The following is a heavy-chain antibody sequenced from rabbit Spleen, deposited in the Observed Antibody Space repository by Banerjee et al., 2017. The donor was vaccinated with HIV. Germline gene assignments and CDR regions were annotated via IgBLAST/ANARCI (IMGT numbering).Heavy chain of an antibody. Sequence: QEQLVESGGGLVKPGASLTLTCIASGVSFSGSSYMCWVRQAPGKGLEWIGYIEPIFGNTYYANWVNGRFTISSHNAQNTLYLQLSSLTAADTATYFCVRDQAGDADYGPYYLNLWGQGTLVTVS. CDR2: IEPIFGNT. CDR3: VRDQAGDADYGPYYLNL. D-gene: IGHD2-1*01. J-gene: IGHJ4*01. V-gene: IGHV1S43*01. CDR1: GVSFSGSSY.